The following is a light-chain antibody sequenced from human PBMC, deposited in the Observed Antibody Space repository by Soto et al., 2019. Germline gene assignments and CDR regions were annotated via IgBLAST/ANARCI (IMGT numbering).Light chain of an antibody. CDR3: MQALQTPLT. J-gene: IGKJ4*01. Sequence: DLVMTQSPLSLPVTPGEPASISCRSSQSLLHSNGYNYLDWYLQKPGQSPQLLIYLGSNRASGVPDRFSGSGSGTDFTLKISRVAAEDVGVYYCMQALQTPLTFGGGTKVEI. V-gene: IGKV2-28*01. CDR1: QSLLHSNGYNY. CDR2: LGS.